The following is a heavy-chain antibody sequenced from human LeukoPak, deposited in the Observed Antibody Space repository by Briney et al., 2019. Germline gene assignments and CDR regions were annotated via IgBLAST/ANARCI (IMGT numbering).Heavy chain of an antibody. Sequence: ASVKVSCKASGYTFTSYGISWVRQAPGQGLEWMGWISAYNGNINYAQKLQGRVTMTTDTSTSTAYMELRSLRSDDTAVYYCARVFDILTGYYGHDYWGQGTLVTVSS. V-gene: IGHV1-18*01. J-gene: IGHJ4*02. CDR1: GYTFTSYG. CDR2: ISAYNGNI. CDR3: ARVFDILTGYYGHDY. D-gene: IGHD3-9*01.